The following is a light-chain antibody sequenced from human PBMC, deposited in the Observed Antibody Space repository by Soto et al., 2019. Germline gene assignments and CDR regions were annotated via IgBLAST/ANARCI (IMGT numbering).Light chain of an antibody. CDR2: GAS. Sequence: ETVMTQSPATLSVSPXERAALSCRASQSVSSSYLACYQQKPGQAPRLLIYGASSRATGIPDRFSGSGSGTDFTLTIRRLEPEDFAVYYRQQYGSSPRTFGQGTKVDIK. J-gene: IGKJ1*01. CDR3: QQYGSSPRT. V-gene: IGKV3-20*01. CDR1: QSVSSSY.